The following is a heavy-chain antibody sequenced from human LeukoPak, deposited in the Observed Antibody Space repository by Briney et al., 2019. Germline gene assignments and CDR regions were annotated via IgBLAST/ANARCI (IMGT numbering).Heavy chain of an antibody. CDR3: ARWYYSGWAFDY. CDR2: VSYRGTT. V-gene: IGHV4-59*08. Sequence: SETLSLTCSVSGGSLTSYSWSWIGQSPWRGLEWIGFVSYRGTTEYNPSLKSRVTISVDTSKNQFSVKLSSVTAADTAVYYCARWYYSGWAFDYWGHGILVTVSS. D-gene: IGHD6-19*01. CDR1: GGSLTSYS. J-gene: IGHJ4*01.